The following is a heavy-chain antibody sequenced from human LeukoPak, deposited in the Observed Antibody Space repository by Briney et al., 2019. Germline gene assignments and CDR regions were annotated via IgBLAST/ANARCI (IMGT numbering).Heavy chain of an antibody. CDR1: GYTFTSYG. CDR2: INPNSGGT. Sequence: ASVKVSCKASGYTFTSYGISWVRQAPGQGLEWMGWINPNSGGTNYAQKFQGWVTMTRDTSISTAYMELSRLRSDDTAVYYCAREGAEQQLVLFDYWGQGTLVTVSS. CDR3: AREGAEQQLVLFDY. D-gene: IGHD6-13*01. J-gene: IGHJ4*02. V-gene: IGHV1-2*04.